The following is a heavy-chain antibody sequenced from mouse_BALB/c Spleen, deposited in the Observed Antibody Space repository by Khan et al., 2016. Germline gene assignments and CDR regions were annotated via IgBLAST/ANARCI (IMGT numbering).Heavy chain of an antibody. CDR3: AKDVVYAGLAN. D-gene: IGHD2-12*01. CDR1: GYTFTDYN. J-gene: IGHJ3*01. Sequence: VQLQQSGPELVKPGASVKISCKASGYTFTDYNMHWVKQSHGKTLDWIGYIYPYNGGSDYNQKFKNKATLTVDNSSSTAYMEFRSLTSDDSAVYTWAKDVVYAGLANWGPGTLDMFSA. V-gene: IGHV1S29*02. CDR2: IYPYNGGS.